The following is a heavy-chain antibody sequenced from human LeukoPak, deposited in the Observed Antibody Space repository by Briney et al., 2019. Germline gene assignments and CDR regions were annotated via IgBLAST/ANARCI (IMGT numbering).Heavy chain of an antibody. J-gene: IGHJ4*02. CDR3: ASSIRDSSSWYGGDSSGPGDY. D-gene: IGHD6-13*01. Sequence: GASVKVSCKASGYTFTSYYMHWVRQAPGQGLEWMGIINPSGGSTSYAQKFQGGVTMTRDTSTSTVYMELSSLRSEDTAVYYCASSIRDSSSWYGGDSSGPGDYWGQGTLVTVSS. V-gene: IGHV1-46*01. CDR2: INPSGGST. CDR1: GYTFTSYY.